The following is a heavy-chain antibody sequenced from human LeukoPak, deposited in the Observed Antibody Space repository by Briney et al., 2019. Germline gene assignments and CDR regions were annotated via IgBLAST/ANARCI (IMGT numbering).Heavy chain of an antibody. Sequence: SQTLSLTCAISGGSVSSNSAAWNWHRQSPSRGLEWLGRTYYRSKWSNDYPVSVMGRISINADTSKNQFSLHLNSVTPEDTAVYYCARETWELLDYWGQGTLVTVSS. V-gene: IGHV6-1*01. D-gene: IGHD1-26*01. CDR3: ARETWELLDY. CDR1: GGSVSSNSAA. CDR2: TYYRSKWSN. J-gene: IGHJ4*02.